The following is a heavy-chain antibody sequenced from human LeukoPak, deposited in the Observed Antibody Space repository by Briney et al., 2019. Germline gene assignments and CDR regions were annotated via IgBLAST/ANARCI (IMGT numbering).Heavy chain of an antibody. CDR2: INPSGGST. CDR3: ARDAIPYSSSSRYYYYMDV. D-gene: IGHD6-6*01. V-gene: IGHV1-46*01. J-gene: IGHJ6*03. CDR1: GCTLTSYY. Sequence: ASVKVSCKASGCTLTSYYMHWVRQAPGQGLEWMGIINPSGGSTSYAQKFQGRVTMTRDTSTSTVYMELSSLRSEDTAVYYCARDAIPYSSSSRYYYYMDVWGKGTTVTVSS.